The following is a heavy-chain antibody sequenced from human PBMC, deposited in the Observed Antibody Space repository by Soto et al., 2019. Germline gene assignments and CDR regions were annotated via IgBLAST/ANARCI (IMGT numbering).Heavy chain of an antibody. Sequence: QVQLVESGGGLVKPGGSLRLSCAASGFTFSDYYMSWIRQAPGKGLEWVSYISSSSSYTNYADSVKGRFTISRDNAKNSLYLQMNSLRAEDTAVYYCARDMVPDLRLGELSPGAHDYWGQGTLVTVSS. V-gene: IGHV3-11*06. D-gene: IGHD3-16*02. CDR1: GFTFSDYY. CDR2: ISSSSSYT. J-gene: IGHJ4*02. CDR3: ARDMVPDLRLGELSPGAHDY.